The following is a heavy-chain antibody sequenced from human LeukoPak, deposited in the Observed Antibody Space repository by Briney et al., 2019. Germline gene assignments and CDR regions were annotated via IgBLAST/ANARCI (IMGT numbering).Heavy chain of an antibody. V-gene: IGHV3-7*01. J-gene: IGHJ5*02. CDR2: IMDDGSDK. D-gene: IGHD6-19*01. CDR1: GFPFSSYP. Sequence: PGGSLRLSCAGSGFPFSSYPISWVRQPPGKGLEWVATIMDDGSDKSYVEAVKGRFSISRDNAKNSLYLQMNSLRAEDTAVYYCARDDEGIYSSGWWSWGQGTLVTVSS. CDR3: ARDDEGIYSSGWWS.